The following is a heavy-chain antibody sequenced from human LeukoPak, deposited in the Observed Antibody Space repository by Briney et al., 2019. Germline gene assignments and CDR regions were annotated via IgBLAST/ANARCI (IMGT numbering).Heavy chain of an antibody. J-gene: IGHJ3*02. CDR1: GYTFTSYD. D-gene: IGHD1-7*01. Sequence: GASVKVSCKASGYTFTSYDINWVRQATGQGLEWMGWMNPNSGNTGYAQKFQGRVTMTRNTSISTAYMELSSLRSEDTAVYYCAREREKVELPAFDIWGQGTMVTVSS. CDR3: AREREKVELPAFDI. V-gene: IGHV1-8*01. CDR2: MNPNSGNT.